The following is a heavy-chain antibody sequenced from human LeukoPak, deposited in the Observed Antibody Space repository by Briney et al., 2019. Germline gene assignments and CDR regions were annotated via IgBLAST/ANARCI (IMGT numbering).Heavy chain of an antibody. V-gene: IGHV1-24*01. Sequence: ASVKVSCKVSEYTLTELSMHWVRQAPGKGLEWMGGFDPEDGETIYAQKFQGRVTMTEDTSTDTAYMELSSLRSEDTAVYYCATGPTQLWLGSEDYYGMDVWGKGTTVTVSS. CDR2: FDPEDGET. CDR1: EYTLTELS. CDR3: ATGPTQLWLGSEDYYGMDV. D-gene: IGHD5-18*01. J-gene: IGHJ6*04.